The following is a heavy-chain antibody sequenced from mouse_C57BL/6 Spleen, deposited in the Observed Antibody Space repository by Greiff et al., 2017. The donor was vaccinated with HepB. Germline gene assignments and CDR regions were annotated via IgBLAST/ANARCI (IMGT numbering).Heavy chain of an antibody. Sequence: EVKLVESGGGLVKPGGSLKLSCAASGFTFSDYGMHWVRQAPEKGLEWVAYISSGSSTIYYADTVKGRFTISRDNAKNTLFQPMTSLRSDDTAMYYCSRPLYYYGSSIFAYWGQGTLVTVSA. CDR3: SRPLYYYGSSIFAY. J-gene: IGHJ3*01. V-gene: IGHV5-17*01. CDR2: ISSGSSTI. D-gene: IGHD1-1*01. CDR1: GFTFSDYG.